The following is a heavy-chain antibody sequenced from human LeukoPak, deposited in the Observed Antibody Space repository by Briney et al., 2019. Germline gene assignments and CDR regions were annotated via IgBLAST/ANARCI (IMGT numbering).Heavy chain of an antibody. J-gene: IGHJ6*03. CDR2: ISAYNGNT. D-gene: IGHD1-26*01. Sequence: ASXXVSCKASGYSFISHGISWVRQAPGQGREWRGWISAYNGNTNYAQKIQGRVTITTDASTSTAYMELRRLTSDDTAVYYCARDLGPYVGSYYSHYNMDVWGKGTPVTVSS. CDR3: ARDLGPYVGSYYSHYNMDV. V-gene: IGHV1-18*01. CDR1: GYSFISHG.